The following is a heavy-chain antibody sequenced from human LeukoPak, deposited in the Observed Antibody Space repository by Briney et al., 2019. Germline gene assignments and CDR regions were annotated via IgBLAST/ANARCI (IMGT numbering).Heavy chain of an antibody. CDR2: IYYSGST. V-gene: IGHV4-59*01. CDR3: ARGFRIAAAGTIRPLFYFDY. CDR1: GGSISSYY. J-gene: IGHJ4*02. Sequence: SETLSITCTVSGGSISSYYWSWIRQPPGKGLEWIGYIYYSGSTNYNPSLKSRVTISVDTSKNQFSLKLSSVTAADTAVYYCARGFRIAAAGTIRPLFYFDYWGQGTLVTVSS. D-gene: IGHD6-13*01.